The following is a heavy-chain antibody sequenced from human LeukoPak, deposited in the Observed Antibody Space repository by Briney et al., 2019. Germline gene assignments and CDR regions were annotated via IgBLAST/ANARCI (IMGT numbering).Heavy chain of an antibody. CDR2: MTPSGDSA. CDR1: GYTLTSYH. D-gene: IGHD4-17*01. CDR3: ARGRGGYGDYEDNWFDP. V-gene: IGHV1-46*04. Sequence: ASVKVSCKASGYTLTSYHMHWVREAPGQGLEWVGIMTPSGDSASYAQKLQGRITMTRDTSTSTFYMELSSLRSEDTAVYYCARGRGGYGDYEDNWFDPWGQGTLVTVSS. J-gene: IGHJ5*02.